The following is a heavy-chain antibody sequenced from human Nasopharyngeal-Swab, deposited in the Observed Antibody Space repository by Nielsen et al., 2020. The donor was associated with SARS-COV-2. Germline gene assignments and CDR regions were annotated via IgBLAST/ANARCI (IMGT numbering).Heavy chain of an antibody. CDR1: GFTFSNYA. CDR3: ARDDGGLGDY. D-gene: IGHD3-10*01. Sequence: GESLKISCAASGFTFSNYAMSWVRQAPGKGLEWVSAISASGGSTYSADSAKGRFTISRDSAKNALYLEMNSLRPEDTAVYFCARDDGGLGDYWGQGTLVTVSS. CDR2: ISASGGST. V-gene: IGHV3-23*01. J-gene: IGHJ4*02.